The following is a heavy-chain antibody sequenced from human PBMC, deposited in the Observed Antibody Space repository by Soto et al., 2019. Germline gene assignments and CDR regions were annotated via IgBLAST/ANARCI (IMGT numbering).Heavy chain of an antibody. J-gene: IGHJ3*02. V-gene: IGHV3-30-3*01. CDR2: ISNDGSNK. CDR3: ARDKFLDAFDI. CDR1: GFIFSSYS. D-gene: IGHD2-21*01. Sequence: PGGSLRLSCAASGFIFSSYSMHWVRQAPGKGLEWVAIISNDGSNKDYVDSVKGRFTISRDNSNNTLSLQMNSLRAEDTAVYYCARDKFLDAFDIWGQGTMVTVSS.